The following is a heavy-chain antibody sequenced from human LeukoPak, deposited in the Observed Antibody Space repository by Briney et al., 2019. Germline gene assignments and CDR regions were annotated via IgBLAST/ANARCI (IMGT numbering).Heavy chain of an antibody. CDR3: ARGFDGRRAFDL. D-gene: IGHD3-10*01. V-gene: IGHV3-7*01. CDR1: GFPFSGYW. Sequence: PGGSLRLFCAVSGFPFSGYWMSWVRQAPGNGLEWVATINEDGSEEYYVDSVKGRFTIFRDNAKNSLYFQMSSLRGEDTALYYCARGFDGRRAFDLWGQGTKVTVSS. CDR2: INEDGSEE. J-gene: IGHJ3*01.